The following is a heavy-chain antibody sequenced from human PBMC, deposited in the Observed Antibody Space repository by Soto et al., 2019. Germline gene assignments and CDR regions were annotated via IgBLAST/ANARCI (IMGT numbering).Heavy chain of an antibody. CDR1: GGSFSGYY. CDR2: INHSGST. Sequence: SETLSLTCAVYGGSFSGYYWSWIRQPPGKGLEWIGEINHSGSTNYNPSLKSRVTISVDTSKNQFSLKLSSVTAADTAVYYCARGRGYSYGYGPARGDWFDPWGQGTLVTVAS. CDR3: ARGRGYSYGYGPARGDWFDP. V-gene: IGHV4-34*01. D-gene: IGHD5-18*01. J-gene: IGHJ5*02.